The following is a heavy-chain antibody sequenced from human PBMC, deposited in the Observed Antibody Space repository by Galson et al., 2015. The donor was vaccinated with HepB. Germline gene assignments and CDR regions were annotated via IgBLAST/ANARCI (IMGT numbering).Heavy chain of an antibody. CDR1: GFTFSSYA. V-gene: IGHV3-23*01. D-gene: IGHD3-3*01. Sequence: SLRLSCAASGFTFSSYAMSWVRQAPGEGLEWVSNISGSGGRTYYADSVKGRFTISRDNSKNMLYLQMNRLRADDTAVYYCAKDGFVGRAISSFWGQGTLVTVSS. CDR2: ISGSGGRT. J-gene: IGHJ4*02. CDR3: AKDGFVGRAISSF.